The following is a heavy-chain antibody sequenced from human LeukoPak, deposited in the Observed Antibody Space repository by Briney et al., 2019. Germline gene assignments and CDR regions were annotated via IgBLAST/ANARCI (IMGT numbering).Heavy chain of an antibody. CDR2: IDSTSTYI. CDR1: RFTFSTYS. Sequence: PGGSLRLSCAASRFTFSTYSMNWVRQAPGKGLGLVSSIDSTSTYIYYADSVKGRFTISRDNAKNSLYLQMDSLRAEDTAVYYCARDSLVGSTTPVFDYWGQGTLVTVSS. D-gene: IGHD1-26*01. J-gene: IGHJ4*02. CDR3: ARDSLVGSTTPVFDY. V-gene: IGHV3-21*04.